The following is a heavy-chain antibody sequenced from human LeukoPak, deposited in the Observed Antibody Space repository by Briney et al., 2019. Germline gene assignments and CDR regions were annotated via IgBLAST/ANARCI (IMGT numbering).Heavy chain of an antibody. D-gene: IGHD3-16*01. V-gene: IGHV4-59*01. Sequence: NPSETLSLICSVSGRSLRCYYWSWIRQPPGKGLEWIGYFYHSGSTNYNPSLKSRVTISVDTSKNQFSLKLSFVTAADTAVYYCARETSQKGAHYMDVWGKGTTVTISS. CDR2: FYHSGST. CDR1: GRSLRCYY. CDR3: ARETSQKGAHYMDV. J-gene: IGHJ6*03.